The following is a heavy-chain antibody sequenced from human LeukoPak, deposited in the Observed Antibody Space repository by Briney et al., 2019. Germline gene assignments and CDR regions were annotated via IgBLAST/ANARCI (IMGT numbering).Heavy chain of an antibody. CDR3: ARLEGGSYPDY. Sequence: PSETLSLTCTVSGGSISSYYWSWIRQPPGKGLEWIGYIYTSGSTNYNPSLKSRVTISVDTSKNQFSLKLSSVTAADTAVYYCARLEGGSYPDYWGQGTLVTVSS. J-gene: IGHJ4*02. V-gene: IGHV4-4*09. CDR1: GGSISSYY. D-gene: IGHD1-26*01. CDR2: IYTSGST.